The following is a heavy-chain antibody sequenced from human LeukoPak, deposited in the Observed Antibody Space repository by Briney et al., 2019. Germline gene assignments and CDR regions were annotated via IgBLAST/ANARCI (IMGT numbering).Heavy chain of an antibody. CDR2: IYHSGST. CDR1: GFCITRGYH. J-gene: IGHJ6*03. D-gene: IGHD3-22*01. V-gene: IGHV4-38-2*01. CDR3: ARGDTNYDWYYMDV. Sequence: PSETLSLTCDVSGFCITRGYHWGWIRQPPGKGLEWIGSIYHSGSTYYNPSLKSRVTISVDTSKNQFSLKLSSVTAADTAVYYCARGDTNYDWYYMDVWGKGTTVTVSS.